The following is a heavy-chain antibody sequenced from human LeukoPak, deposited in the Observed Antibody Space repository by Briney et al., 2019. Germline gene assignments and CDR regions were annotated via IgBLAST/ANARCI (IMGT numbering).Heavy chain of an antibody. Sequence: GGSLRLSCAASGFTFSSYEMNWVRQAPGGGLEWISHIGSRGDDIHYRDSVKGRFTISRDNASNSVSLQMNSLRVEDTAVYYCARGGSSAGENWFDTWGQGTPVTVSS. J-gene: IGHJ5*02. V-gene: IGHV3-48*03. CDR3: ARGGSSAGENWFDT. D-gene: IGHD6-25*01. CDR1: GFTFSSYE. CDR2: IGSRGDDI.